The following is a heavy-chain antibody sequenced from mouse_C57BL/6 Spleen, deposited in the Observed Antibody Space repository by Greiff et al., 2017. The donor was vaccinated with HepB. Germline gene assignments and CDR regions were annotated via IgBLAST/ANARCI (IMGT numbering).Heavy chain of an antibody. CDR1: GFTFTSYW. CDR2: IYPGSGST. J-gene: IGHJ3*01. V-gene: IGHV1-55*01. D-gene: IGHD2-1*01. Sequence: QVQLQQPGAELVKPGASVKMSCKASGFTFTSYWITWVKQRPGQGLEWIGDIYPGSGSTNYNEKFKSKATLTVDTSSSTAYMQLSSLTSEDSAVYYCARDPYGNLYPYWGQGTLVTVSA. CDR3: ARDPYGNLYPY.